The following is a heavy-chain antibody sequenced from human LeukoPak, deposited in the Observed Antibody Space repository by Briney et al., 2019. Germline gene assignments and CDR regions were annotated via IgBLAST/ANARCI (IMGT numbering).Heavy chain of an antibody. Sequence: GGSLRLSCAASGFTFSNYNMFWARQAPGKGLEWVSGISGSGGSTYYADSVKGRFTISRDNSKNTLYLQMNSLRAEDTAVYYCAKDLSGWSGSDYWGQGTLVTVSS. CDR2: ISGSGGST. D-gene: IGHD6-19*01. CDR3: AKDLSGWSGSDY. CDR1: GFTFSNYN. V-gene: IGHV3-23*01. J-gene: IGHJ4*02.